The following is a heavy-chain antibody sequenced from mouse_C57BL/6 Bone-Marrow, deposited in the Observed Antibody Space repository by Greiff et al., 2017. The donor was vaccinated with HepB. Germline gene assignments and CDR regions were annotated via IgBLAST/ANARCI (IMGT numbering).Heavy chain of an antibody. D-gene: IGHD2-5*01. J-gene: IGHJ3*01. CDR3: ARSDSNPSSFAY. CDR2: IDPSDSET. Sequence: QVQLQLSGAELVRPGSSVKLFRKASGYTFTSYWMHWVKQRPIQGLEWIGNIDPSDSETHYNQKFKDKATLTVDKSSCTAYMQLSSLTSEVSAVYFWARSDSNPSSFAYWGQVTLGTVS. V-gene: IGHV1-52*01. CDR1: GYTFTSYW.